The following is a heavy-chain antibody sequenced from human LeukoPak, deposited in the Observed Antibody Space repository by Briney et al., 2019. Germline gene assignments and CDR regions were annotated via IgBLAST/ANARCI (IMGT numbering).Heavy chain of an antibody. Sequence: SETQSLTCAVYGGSISGYYWSWIRQPPGKGLEWIGEINHSGSTNYNPSLKSRVTISVDTSKNQFSLKLSSVTAADTAVYYCARGLVAAAGLYYYYYYMDVWGKGTTVTVSS. CDR3: ARGLVAAAGLYYYYYYMDV. D-gene: IGHD6-13*01. V-gene: IGHV4-34*01. J-gene: IGHJ6*03. CDR1: GGSISGYY. CDR2: INHSGST.